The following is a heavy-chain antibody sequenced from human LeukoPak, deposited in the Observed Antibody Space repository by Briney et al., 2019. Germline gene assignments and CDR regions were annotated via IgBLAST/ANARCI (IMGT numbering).Heavy chain of an antibody. J-gene: IGHJ6*02. V-gene: IGHV3-7*03. Sequence: GGSLRLSCAASGFALSSHWMTWVRQVPGRGPEWVANVNRDGSETYYLDSVKGRFTISKDNAKNSLYLQMNSLRAEDTALYHWGKKNGRDFWGQGTTSSSP. CDR3: GKKNGRDF. CDR2: VNRDGSET. CDR1: GFALSSHW.